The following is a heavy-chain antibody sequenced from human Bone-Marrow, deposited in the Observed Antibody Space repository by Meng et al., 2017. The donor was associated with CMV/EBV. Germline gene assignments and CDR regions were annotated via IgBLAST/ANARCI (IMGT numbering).Heavy chain of an antibody. CDR1: GYTFIDYY. CDR2: INPNSGGT. D-gene: IGHD3-16*01. Sequence: ASVKVSCKASGYTFIDYYMHWVRQAPGQGIGWMGWINPNSGGTNYAQKFQGRVTMTRDTSISTAYMELSRLRSDDTAVYYCASFYGFGYYYYGMDVWGQGTTVTVSS. CDR3: ASFYGFGYYYYGMDV. V-gene: IGHV1-2*02. J-gene: IGHJ6*02.